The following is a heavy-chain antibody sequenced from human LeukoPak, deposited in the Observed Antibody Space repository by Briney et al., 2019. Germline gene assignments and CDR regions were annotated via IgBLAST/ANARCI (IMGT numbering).Heavy chain of an antibody. V-gene: IGHV3-64*01. CDR2: IRDNGGST. Sequence: SGGSLRLSCAASGFIFSNYAMHWVRQAPGKGLVYVSAIRDNGGSTYYANSVRGRFTISRDNSKNTLYLQMGSLRADDMAVYYCARDGGGSPDYWGQGTLVTVSS. CDR1: GFIFSNYA. D-gene: IGHD3-16*01. J-gene: IGHJ4*02. CDR3: ARDGGGSPDY.